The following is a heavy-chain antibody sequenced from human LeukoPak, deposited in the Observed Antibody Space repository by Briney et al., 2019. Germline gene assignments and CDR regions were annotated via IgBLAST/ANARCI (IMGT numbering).Heavy chain of an antibody. J-gene: IGHJ5*02. Sequence: SETLSLTCTASGGSISSYYCSWIRQPPGKGLEWIGYIYYSGGTNYNPSLKSRVTISVDTSKNQFSLKLSSVTAADTAVYYCVRQQLAANWFDPWGQGTLVTVSS. CDR3: VRQQLAANWFDP. D-gene: IGHD6-13*01. CDR1: GGSISSYY. CDR2: IYYSGGT. V-gene: IGHV4-59*01.